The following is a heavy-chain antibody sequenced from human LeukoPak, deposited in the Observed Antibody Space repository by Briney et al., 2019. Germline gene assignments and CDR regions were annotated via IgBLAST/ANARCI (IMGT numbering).Heavy chain of an antibody. CDR1: GFTFSSYG. J-gene: IGHJ6*03. Sequence: PGGSLRLSCAASGFTFSSYGMHWVRQAPGKGLEWVAFIRYDGSNKYYADSVKGRFTISRDNSKNTLYLQMNSLRAEDTAVYYCAKVGSSWYRLRYYYYMDVWGKGTTVTISS. D-gene: IGHD6-13*01. CDR3: AKVGSSWYRLRYYYYMDV. V-gene: IGHV3-30*02. CDR2: IRYDGSNK.